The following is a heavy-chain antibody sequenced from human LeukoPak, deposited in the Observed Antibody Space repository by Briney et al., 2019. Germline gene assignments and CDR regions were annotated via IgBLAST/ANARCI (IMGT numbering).Heavy chain of an antibody. CDR3: ARPTPLYDSSGYGLNGFDI. D-gene: IGHD3-22*01. Sequence: ASVKVSCKASGYTFTGYYMHWVRQAPGQGLEWMGWINPNSGGTNYAQKFQGRVTMTRDTSISTAYMELSRLRSDDTAVYYCARPTPLYDSSGYGLNGFDIWGQGTMVTVSS. V-gene: IGHV1-2*02. J-gene: IGHJ3*02. CDR1: GYTFTGYY. CDR2: INPNSGGT.